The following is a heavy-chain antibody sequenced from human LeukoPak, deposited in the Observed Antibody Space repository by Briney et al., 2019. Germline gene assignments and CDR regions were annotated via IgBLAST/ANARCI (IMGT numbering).Heavy chain of an antibody. Sequence: GGSLRLSCVGSGFTFSSYSMNWVRQAPGKGLEWVSYISSSNAIYYADSVKGRFTISRDNAKNSLYLQMNSLRDGDTAVYYCTPNFWGGYLTDYWGQGTLVTVSS. J-gene: IGHJ4*02. CDR1: GFTFSSYS. CDR2: ISSSNAI. D-gene: IGHD3-3*01. V-gene: IGHV3-48*02. CDR3: TPNFWGGYLTDY.